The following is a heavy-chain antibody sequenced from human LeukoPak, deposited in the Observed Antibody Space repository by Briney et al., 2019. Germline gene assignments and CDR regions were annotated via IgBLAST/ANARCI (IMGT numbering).Heavy chain of an antibody. Sequence: GGSLRLSCAASGFSLSTYWVTWVRQAPGTGLEWVANINPGGTETYYVEPVKGRFTISRDNAKNLVYLQMNSLRAEDSAVYHCGRFGYVAGVHLWGQGTLVTVSS. CDR2: INPGGTET. J-gene: IGHJ4*02. CDR3: GRFGYVAGVHL. V-gene: IGHV3-7*01. D-gene: IGHD6-19*01. CDR1: GFSLSTYW.